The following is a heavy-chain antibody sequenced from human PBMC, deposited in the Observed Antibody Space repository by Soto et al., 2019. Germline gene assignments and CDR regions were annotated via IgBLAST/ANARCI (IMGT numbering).Heavy chain of an antibody. D-gene: IGHD2-8*02. V-gene: IGHV4-39*01. CDR1: GGSISSSSYY. CDR2: IDYSWST. J-gene: IGHJ2*01. Sequence: QLQLQESAPGLVKPSETLSLTCTVSGGSISSSSYYWGWIRQPPGKGLEWIGSIDYSWSTYYNPSLTSRVTLSVDTSKSQCCTKLCSVTAADTAVYYCATPSTYWWYFDLWGRGSIVTVPS. CDR3: ATPSTYWWYFDL.